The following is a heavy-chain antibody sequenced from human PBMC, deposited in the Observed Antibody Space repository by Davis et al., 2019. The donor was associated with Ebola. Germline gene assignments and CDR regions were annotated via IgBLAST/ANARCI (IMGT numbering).Heavy chain of an antibody. CDR2: IYSGGST. J-gene: IGHJ6*02. CDR3: ARDQGRIAAAEYYYYYYGMDV. D-gene: IGHD6-13*01. Sequence: PGGSLRLSCAASGFTVSSNYMSWVRQAPGKGLEWVSVIYSGGSTYYADSVKGRFTISRDNSKNTLYLQMNSLRAEDTAVYYCARDQGRIAAAEYYYYYYGMDVWGQGTTVTVSS. CDR1: GFTVSSNY. V-gene: IGHV3-66*02.